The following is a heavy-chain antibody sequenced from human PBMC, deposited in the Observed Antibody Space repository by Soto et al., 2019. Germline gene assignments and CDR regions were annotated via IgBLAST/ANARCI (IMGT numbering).Heavy chain of an antibody. J-gene: IGHJ6*02. CDR3: ARLGGYCSSTNCYGYYGMDV. D-gene: IGHD2-2*01. V-gene: IGHV4-59*01. Sequence: PSETLSLTCAVSGASITHYYWNWIRQSPGKGLEWIVSFSSTGSTVYNPSLGSRVTISLDTSKNQFSLTLNSVTAADTAVYYCARLGGYCSSTNCYGYYGMDVWGQGTTVTVSS. CDR2: FSSTGST. CDR1: GASITHYY.